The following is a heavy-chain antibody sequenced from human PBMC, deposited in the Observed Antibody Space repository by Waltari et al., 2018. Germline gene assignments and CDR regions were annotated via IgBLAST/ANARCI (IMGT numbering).Heavy chain of an antibody. CDR2: INHSGST. CDR1: GGSFSGYS. V-gene: IGHV4-34*01. J-gene: IGHJ6*03. CDR3: ARVQLSYYYYYYMDV. D-gene: IGHD1-1*01. Sequence: QVQLQQWGAGLLKPSETLSLTCAVYGGSFSGYSWSWIRQPPGKGLEWIGEINHSGSTNYNPSLKSRVTISVDTSKNQFSLKLSSVTAADTAVYYCARVQLSYYYYYYMDVWGKGTTVTVSS.